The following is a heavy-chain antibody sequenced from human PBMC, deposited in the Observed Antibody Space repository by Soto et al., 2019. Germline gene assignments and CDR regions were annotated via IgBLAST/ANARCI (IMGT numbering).Heavy chain of an antibody. CDR2: ISRTGGST. D-gene: IGHD2-15*01. V-gene: IGHV3-23*01. CDR3: AREIGGGGCY. CDR1: GFTFSSYV. J-gene: IGHJ4*02. Sequence: GGSLRLSCVASGFTFSSYVMTWVRQAPGKGLEWVSGISRTGGSTYYADSVKGRFTISRDSAKNSLYLQMNSLRAEDTAVYYCAREIGGGGCYWGQGTLVTVSS.